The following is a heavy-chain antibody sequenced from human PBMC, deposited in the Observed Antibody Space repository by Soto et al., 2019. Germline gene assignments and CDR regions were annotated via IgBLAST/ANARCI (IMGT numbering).Heavy chain of an antibody. D-gene: IGHD2-2*01. CDR1: GGSISSGGYY. V-gene: IGHV4-31*03. CDR2: IYYSGST. CDR3: ADGGGRSCISTSCYDYYYYYGMDV. Sequence: SETLSLTCTVSGGSISSGGYYWSWIRQHPGKGLEWIGYIYYSGSTYYNPSLKSRVTISVDTSKNQFSLKLSSVTAADTAVYYCADGGGRSCISTSCYDYYYYYGMDVWGQGTTVTVSS. J-gene: IGHJ6*02.